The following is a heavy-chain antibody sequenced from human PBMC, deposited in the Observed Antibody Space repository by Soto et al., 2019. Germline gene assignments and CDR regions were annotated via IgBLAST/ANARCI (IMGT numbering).Heavy chain of an antibody. J-gene: IGHJ6*02. Sequence: GGSLRLSCAASGFTFSSYWMHWVRQAPGKGLVWVSRINSDGSSTSYADSVKGRFTISRDNAKNTLYLQMNSLRAEDTAVYYCAKEIIVGATRFLWGYYGMDVWGQGTTVTVSS. CDR1: GFTFSSYW. V-gene: IGHV3-74*01. D-gene: IGHD1-26*01. CDR2: INSDGSST. CDR3: AKEIIVGATRFLWGYYGMDV.